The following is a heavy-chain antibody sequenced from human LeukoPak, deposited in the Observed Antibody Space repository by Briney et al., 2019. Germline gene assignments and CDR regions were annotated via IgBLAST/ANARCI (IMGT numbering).Heavy chain of an antibody. CDR2: IIPIFGTA. J-gene: IGHJ4*02. V-gene: IGHV1-69*13. CDR1: GGTFSSYA. D-gene: IGHD1-26*01. CDR3: ARISTSGSYGGGYFDY. Sequence: SVKVSCKASGGTFSSYAISWVRQAPGQGLEWMGGIIPIFGTANYAQKFQGRVTITADESTSTAYMELSSLRSEDTAVYYCARISTSGSYGGGYFDYWGQGTLVTVSS.